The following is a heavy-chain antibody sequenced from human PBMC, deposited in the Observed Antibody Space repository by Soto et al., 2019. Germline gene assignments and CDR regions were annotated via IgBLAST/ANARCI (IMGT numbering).Heavy chain of an antibody. D-gene: IGHD2-2*01. V-gene: IGHV4-61*01. CDR1: GGSVSSGSYY. CDR2: IYYSGST. Sequence: QVQLQESGPGLVKPSETLSLTCTVSGGSVSSGSYYWSWIRQPPGKGLEWIGYIYYSGSTNYNPSLKSRVTISVDTSKNQFSLKLSSVTAADTAVYYCAKGRALYCSSTSCYDLRGPFPFDPWGQGTLVTVSS. J-gene: IGHJ5*02. CDR3: AKGRALYCSSTSCYDLRGPFPFDP.